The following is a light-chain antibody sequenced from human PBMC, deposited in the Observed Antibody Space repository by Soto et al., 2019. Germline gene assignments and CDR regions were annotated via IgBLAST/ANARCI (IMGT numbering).Light chain of an antibody. CDR2: EVS. Sequence: DIVMTQTPLSLSVTPGQPASISCKSSQSLLHSSGKTYLYWYLQKPGQPPQLLIYEVSNRFSGGPERFSGRGSGTDFTMKISRVEAEDVWAYYCVQSVPPPPYTFGQGTKLEIK. CDR1: QSLLHSSGKTY. V-gene: IGKV2D-29*01. CDR3: VQSVPPPPYT. J-gene: IGKJ2*01.